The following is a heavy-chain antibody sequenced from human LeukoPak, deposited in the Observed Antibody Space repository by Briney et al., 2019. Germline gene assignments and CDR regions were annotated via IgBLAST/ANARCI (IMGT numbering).Heavy chain of an antibody. V-gene: IGHV3-15*01. D-gene: IGHD1-7*01. CDR3: TSGELSYYYGMDV. J-gene: IGHJ6*02. CDR2: IKSKTDGGTT. Sequence: RPGGSLRLSCAASGFTFSNAWMSWVRQAPAKGLEWVGRIKSKTDGGTTDYAAPVKGRFTISRDDSKNTLYLQMSSLKTEDTAVYYCTSGELSYYYGMDVWGQGTTDTVSS. CDR1: GFTFSNAW.